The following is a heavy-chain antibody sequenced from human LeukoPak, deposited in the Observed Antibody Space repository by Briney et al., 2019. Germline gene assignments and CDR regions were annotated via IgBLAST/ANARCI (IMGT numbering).Heavy chain of an antibody. J-gene: IGHJ3*02. CDR2: IKQDGGEK. Sequence: GGSPRLSCAASRFTFSNYWMSWVRQAPGKGLEWVANIKQDGGEKYYVDSVKGRFTISRDNAKNSLYLQMNSLRAEDTAVYYCATDHLRVGATGASDTWGQGTMVTVSS. CDR3: ATDHLRVGATGASDT. V-gene: IGHV3-7*05. CDR1: RFTFSNYW. D-gene: IGHD1-26*01.